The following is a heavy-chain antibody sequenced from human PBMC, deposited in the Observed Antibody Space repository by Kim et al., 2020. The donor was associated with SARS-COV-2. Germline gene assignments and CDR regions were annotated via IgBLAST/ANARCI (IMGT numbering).Heavy chain of an antibody. CDR2: INHSGST. Sequence: SETLSLTCAVYGGSFSGYYWSWIRQPPGKGLEWIGEINHSGSTNYNPSLKSRVTISVDTSKNQFSLKLSSVTAADMAVYYCARGGSRGYSYGRGTYYYYGMDVWGQGTTVTVSS. D-gene: IGHD5-18*01. V-gene: IGHV4-34*01. J-gene: IGHJ6*02. CDR1: GGSFSGYY. CDR3: ARGGSRGYSYGRGTYYYYGMDV.